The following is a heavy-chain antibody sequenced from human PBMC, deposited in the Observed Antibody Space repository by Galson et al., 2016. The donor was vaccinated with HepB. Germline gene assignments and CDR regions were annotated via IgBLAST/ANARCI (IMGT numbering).Heavy chain of an antibody. V-gene: IGHV4-4*02. CDR2: IYQTGTA. J-gene: IGHJ4*02. D-gene: IGHD4/OR15-4a*01. Sequence: SETLSLTCAVSGGSINSSDWWSWVRQVPGKGLEWIGEIYQTGTAHYNPSFTSRATISVDKSKNQISLRLDSVTAADTALYYCARGTLGTSATMAFDYWGQGTLVTVPS. CDR1: GGSINSSDW. CDR3: ARGTLGTSATMAFDY.